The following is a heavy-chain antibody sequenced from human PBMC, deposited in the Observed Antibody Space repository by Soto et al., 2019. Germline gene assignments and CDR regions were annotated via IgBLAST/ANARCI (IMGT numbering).Heavy chain of an antibody. D-gene: IGHD6-13*01. CDR3: AREDIAASVIFDY. V-gene: IGHV1-3*01. J-gene: IGHJ4*02. Sequence: ASVKVYCKASGYTFTSYAIHWVRQAPGQGLEWMGWINPGNGNTKYSQKFLGRVTITRGTSATPVYMELSSLKSEDTAVYYCAREDIAASVIFDYWGQGTLVTVSS. CDR2: INPGNGNT. CDR1: GYTFTSYA.